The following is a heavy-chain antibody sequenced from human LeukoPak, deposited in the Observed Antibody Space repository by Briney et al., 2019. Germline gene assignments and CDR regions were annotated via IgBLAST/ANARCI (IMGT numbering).Heavy chain of an antibody. CDR2: IKRDGSEK. Sequence: GGSLRLSCAASGFTFSSYWMSWVRQAPGKGLEWVANIKRDGSEKYYVDSVKGRFTISRDNAKNSLYVQMNSLRAEDTAVYYCARDNTAMAPVSHYYYYYMDVWGKGTTVTVSS. V-gene: IGHV3-7*01. J-gene: IGHJ6*03. D-gene: IGHD5-18*01. CDR3: ARDNTAMAPVSHYYYYYMDV. CDR1: GFTFSSYW.